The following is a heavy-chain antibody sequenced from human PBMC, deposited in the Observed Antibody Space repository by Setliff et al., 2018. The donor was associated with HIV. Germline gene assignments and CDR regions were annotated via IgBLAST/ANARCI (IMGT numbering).Heavy chain of an antibody. Sequence: LSLTCAVYGGSFSDYYWTRIRQSPGKGLEWIGEINHRGSTNYNPSLKSRVTVSVDTSKNQFSLKLGSVTAADTAVYYCARESPRSSWFYFDFWGQGTLVTVSS. CDR1: GGSFSDYY. CDR3: ARESPRSSWFYFDF. D-gene: IGHD6-13*01. V-gene: IGHV4-34*01. CDR2: INHRGST. J-gene: IGHJ4*02.